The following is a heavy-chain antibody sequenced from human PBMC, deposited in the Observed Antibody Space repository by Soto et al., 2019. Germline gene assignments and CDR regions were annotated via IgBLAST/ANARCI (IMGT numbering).Heavy chain of an antibody. CDR1: GFSLNTGGVG. D-gene: IGHD6-19*01. Sequence: QITLKESGPTVVKPTQTLTLTCSLSGFSLNTGGVGVGWIRQPPGKALEWLAVIYWDDDKSWNPSLRDRLTINRDASDDQVVLTVTNMDPVDTGTYYCARRRGGFGGGWTTPYFDYWGQGPLVTVSS. V-gene: IGHV2-5*02. CDR3: ARRRGGFGGGWTTPYFDY. J-gene: IGHJ4*02. CDR2: IYWDDDK.